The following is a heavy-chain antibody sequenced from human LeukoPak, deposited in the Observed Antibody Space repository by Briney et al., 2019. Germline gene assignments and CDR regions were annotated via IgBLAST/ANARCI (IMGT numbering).Heavy chain of an antibody. Sequence: PGASLRLSCAASGFTFSNYAMSWVRQPPGKGLEWVSAITGSGGNTYYADSVKGRFTISRDNSKNTVFLQMNSLRAEDTGVYYCAKWGDYDVLTGYYVSDYWGQGTLVTVSS. CDR1: GFTFSNYA. J-gene: IGHJ4*02. V-gene: IGHV3-23*01. CDR2: ITGSGGNT. D-gene: IGHD3-9*01. CDR3: AKWGDYDVLTGYYVSDY.